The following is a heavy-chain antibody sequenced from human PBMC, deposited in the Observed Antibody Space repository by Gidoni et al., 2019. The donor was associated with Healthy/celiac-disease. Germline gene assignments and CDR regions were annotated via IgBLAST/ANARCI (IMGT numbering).Heavy chain of an antibody. D-gene: IGHD3-16*02. V-gene: IGHV4-59*01. J-gene: IGHJ5*02. CDR1: GGSNSSYY. Sequence: QVQLQESGPGLVKPSETLSLPCTVSGGSNSSYYWSWIRQPPGKGLEWIGYIYYSGSTNYNPSLKSRVTISVDTSKNQFSLKLSSVTAGDTAVYYCARASSLDKFNWFDPWGQGTLVTVSS. CDR3: ARASSLDKFNWFDP. CDR2: IYYSGST.